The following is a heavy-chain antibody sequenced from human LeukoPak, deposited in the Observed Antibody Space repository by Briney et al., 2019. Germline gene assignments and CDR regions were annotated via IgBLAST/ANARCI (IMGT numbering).Heavy chain of an antibody. CDR2: IKSKTDGGTT. J-gene: IGHJ4*02. CDR3: TTWAAWATTRDY. V-gene: IGHV3-15*01. CDR1: GFTFINAW. Sequence: SGGSLRLSCAASGFTFINAWMTWVRQAPGQGLEWVGHIKSKTDGGTTDYGAPVKGRFTISRDDSKNTLYLQMNSLKNEDTAVYYCTTWAAWATTRDYWGQGTPVTVSS. D-gene: IGHD5-12*01.